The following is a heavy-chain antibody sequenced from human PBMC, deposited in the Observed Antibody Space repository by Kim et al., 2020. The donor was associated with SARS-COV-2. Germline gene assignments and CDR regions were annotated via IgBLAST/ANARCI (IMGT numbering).Heavy chain of an antibody. CDR1: GGSFSGYY. J-gene: IGHJ4*02. Sequence: SETLSLTCAVYGGSFSGYYWSWIRQPPGKGLEWIGEINHSGSTNYNPSLQSRVTISVDTSKNQFSLKLSSVTAADTAVYYCASRYGSFDYWGQGTLVTVSS. CDR2: INHSGST. CDR3: ASRYGSFDY. V-gene: IGHV4-34*01. D-gene: IGHD3-10*01.